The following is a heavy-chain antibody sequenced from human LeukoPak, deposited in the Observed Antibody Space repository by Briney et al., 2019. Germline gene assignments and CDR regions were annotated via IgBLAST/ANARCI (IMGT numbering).Heavy chain of an antibody. V-gene: IGHV3-30-3*01. CDR1: GFTFSSYS. CDR2: ISYDGSNK. Sequence: GRSLRLSCAASGFTFSSYSMHWVRQAPGKGLEWVAVISYDGSNKYYADSVKGRFTISRDNSKNTLYLQMSSLRAEDTAVYYCARDRGIAAAAQYYLDYWGQGTLVTVSS. D-gene: IGHD6-13*01. J-gene: IGHJ4*02. CDR3: ARDRGIAAAAQYYLDY.